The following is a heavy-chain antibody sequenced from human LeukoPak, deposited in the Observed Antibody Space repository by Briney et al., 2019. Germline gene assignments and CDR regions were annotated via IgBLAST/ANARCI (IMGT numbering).Heavy chain of an antibody. V-gene: IGHV3-48*04. CDR1: GFTFSRYS. Sequence: GGSLRLSCAVSGFTFSRYSMNWVRQAPGKGLEWVSYISSSSSTIYYADSVKGRFTISRDNAKNSLYLQMNSLRAEDTAVYYCARGPRGYCSSTSCYYPYWGQGTLVTVSS. CDR2: ISSSSSTI. J-gene: IGHJ4*02. D-gene: IGHD2-2*01. CDR3: ARGPRGYCSSTSCYYPY.